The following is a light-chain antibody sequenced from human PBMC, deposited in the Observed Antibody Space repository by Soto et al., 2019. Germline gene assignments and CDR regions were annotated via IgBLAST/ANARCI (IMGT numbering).Light chain of an antibody. CDR2: RAS. Sequence: VLTQSPGTLSVSAGDRAALSCRASQSVIDNYLAWFQQKPGQAPRLLIYRASSRATGIPDRFSGSGSGTEFTLTISSLQSEDFAVYYCQQYNNWPPWTCGQGTKVDIK. J-gene: IGKJ1*01. CDR1: QSVIDNY. CDR3: QQYNNWPPWT. V-gene: IGKV3D-15*01.